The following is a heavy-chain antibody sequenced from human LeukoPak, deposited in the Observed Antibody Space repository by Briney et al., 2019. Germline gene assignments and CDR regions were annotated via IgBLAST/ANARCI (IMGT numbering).Heavy chain of an antibody. CDR2: IIPIFGTA. J-gene: IGHJ3*02. Sequence: ASVKVSCKASGYTFTSYGISWVRQAPGQGLEWMGGIIPIFGTANYAQKFQGRVTITADESTSTAYMELSSLRSEDTAVYYCARERSLIVVVTASDAFDIWGQGTMVTVSS. CDR1: GYTFTSYG. CDR3: ARERSLIVVVTASDAFDI. V-gene: IGHV1-69*13. D-gene: IGHD3-22*01.